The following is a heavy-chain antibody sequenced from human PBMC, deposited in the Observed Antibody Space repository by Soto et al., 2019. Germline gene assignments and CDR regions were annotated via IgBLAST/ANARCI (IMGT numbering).Heavy chain of an antibody. D-gene: IGHD3-3*01. J-gene: IGHJ5*02. Sequence: GGSLRLSCAASGFTFSNYAMSWVRQAPGKGLEWVSGISGSGDSTYDADSVKGRFTISRDTSRNTLFLVMNSLRAEDTAVYYCARETAIYGVVKGWFDPWGQGTLVTVSS. V-gene: IGHV3-23*01. CDR1: GFTFSNYA. CDR2: ISGSGDST. CDR3: ARETAIYGVVKGWFDP.